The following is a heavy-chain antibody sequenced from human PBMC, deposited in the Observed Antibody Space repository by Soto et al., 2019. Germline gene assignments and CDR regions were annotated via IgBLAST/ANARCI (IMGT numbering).Heavy chain of an antibody. CDR2: ISYDGSNK. J-gene: IGHJ4*02. V-gene: IGHV3-30*18. CDR1: GFTFSSYG. Sequence: GGSLRLSCAASGFTFSSYGMHWVRQAPGKGLEWVAVISYDGSNKYYADSVKGRFTISRDNSKNTLYLQMNSLRAEDTAVYYCAKPRIVFDDSSGYYYDYWGQGTLVTISS. CDR3: AKPRIVFDDSSGYYYDY. D-gene: IGHD3-22*01.